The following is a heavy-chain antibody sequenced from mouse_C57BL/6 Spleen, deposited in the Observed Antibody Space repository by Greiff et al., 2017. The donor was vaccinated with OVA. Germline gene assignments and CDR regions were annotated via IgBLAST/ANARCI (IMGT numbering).Heavy chain of an antibody. J-gene: IGHJ2*01. D-gene: IGHD4-1*01. Sequence: VMLVESGAELVKPGASVKLSCKASGYTFTEYTIHWVKQRSGQGLEWIGWFYPGSGSIKYNEKFKDKATLTAEQSSSTVSIELSSLTSEDSAVYFYASHGPHWDYFDYWGQGTTLTVSS. CDR2: FYPGSGSI. CDR3: ASHGPHWDYFDY. CDR1: GYTFTEYT. V-gene: IGHV1-62-2*01.